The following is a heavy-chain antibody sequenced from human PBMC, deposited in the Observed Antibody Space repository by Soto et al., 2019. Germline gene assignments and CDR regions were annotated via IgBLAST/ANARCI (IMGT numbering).Heavy chain of an antibody. CDR2: ISSSSSTI. Sequence: EVQLVESGGGLVQPGESLRLSCAASGFMFTSYSMHWVRQAPGKGLEWVSYISSSSSTIYYADSVKGRFTISRDNGKNSLSLQMNSLRAEDTAVYYCARDVPRXXXDTCWDYWGQGTLVTVSS. J-gene: IGHJ4*02. V-gene: IGHV3-48*01. CDR1: GFMFTSYS. CDR3: ARDVPRXXXDTCWDY. D-gene: IGHD2-15*01.